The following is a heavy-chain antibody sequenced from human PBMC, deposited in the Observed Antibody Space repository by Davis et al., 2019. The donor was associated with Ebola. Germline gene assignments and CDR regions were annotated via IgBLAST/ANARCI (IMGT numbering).Heavy chain of an antibody. J-gene: IGHJ6*02. Sequence: PGRSLRLSCAASGFTFSSYEMNWVRQAPGKGLEWVAVISYDGSNKYYADSVKGRLTISRDNSKNTLYLQMNSLRAEDTAVYYCAREVVTTVVVYYYYYYGMDVWGQGTTVTVSS. CDR2: ISYDGSNK. V-gene: IGHV3-30-3*01. CDR3: AREVVTTVVVYYYYYYGMDV. CDR1: GFTFSSYE. D-gene: IGHD2-21*02.